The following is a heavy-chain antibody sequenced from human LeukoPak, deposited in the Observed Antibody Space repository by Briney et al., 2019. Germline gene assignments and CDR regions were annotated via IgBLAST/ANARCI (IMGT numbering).Heavy chain of an antibody. J-gene: IGHJ4*02. V-gene: IGHV3-23*05. Sequence: GGSLRLSCVASGFTFSDYAMNWVRQAPGKGLEWVSTFKTKYSQVYYAESVRGRFTISTDNSEKTVYLQMNSLRAEDTALYYCARSVPGYTRFDYWGQGALVTVSS. CDR1: GFTFSDYA. D-gene: IGHD5-24*01. CDR3: ARSVPGYTRFDY. CDR2: FKTKYSQV.